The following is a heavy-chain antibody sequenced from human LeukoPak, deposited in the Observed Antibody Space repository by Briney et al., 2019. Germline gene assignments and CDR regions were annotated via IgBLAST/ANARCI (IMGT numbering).Heavy chain of an antibody. CDR1: GFTVSDNY. CDR2: IYSGGGT. V-gene: IGHV3-53*01. J-gene: IGHJ4*02. Sequence: GGSLRLSCAASGFTVSDNYMSWVRQAPGKGLKWLSVIYSGGGTYYADSVKGRFTISRDNYKNTLYLQMTGLGAEDTALYFCVYYDSSGYEYGRLRYWGQGTPAIVSS. D-gene: IGHD3-22*01. CDR3: VYYDSSGYEYGRLRY.